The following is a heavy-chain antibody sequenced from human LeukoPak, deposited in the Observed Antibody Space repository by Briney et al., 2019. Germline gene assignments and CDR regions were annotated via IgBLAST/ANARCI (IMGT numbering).Heavy chain of an antibody. D-gene: IGHD6-19*01. CDR1: GFTFSSYG. J-gene: IGHJ4*02. CDR3: ARDGTKQWLVLLGFDY. V-gene: IGHV3-33*01. Sequence: GRSLRLSCAASGFTFSSYGMHWVRQAPGKGLEWVAVIWYDGSNKYYADSVKGRFTISRDNSKNTLYLQMNSLRAEDTAVYYCARDGTKQWLVLLGFDYWGQGTLVTVSS. CDR2: IWYDGSNK.